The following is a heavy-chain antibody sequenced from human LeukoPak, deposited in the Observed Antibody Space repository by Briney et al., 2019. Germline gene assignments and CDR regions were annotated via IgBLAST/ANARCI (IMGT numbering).Heavy chain of an antibody. V-gene: IGHV3-9*01. Sequence: GGSLRLSCIGSGFTFDDYAMHWVRQVPGKGLEWVSGISWNSGSIGYADSVKGRFTISRDNAKNSLYLQMNSLRAEDTALYYCAKVGPMVRGVSFDYWGQGTLVTVSS. CDR2: ISWNSGSI. D-gene: IGHD3-10*01. CDR1: GFTFDDYA. CDR3: AKVGPMVRGVSFDY. J-gene: IGHJ4*02.